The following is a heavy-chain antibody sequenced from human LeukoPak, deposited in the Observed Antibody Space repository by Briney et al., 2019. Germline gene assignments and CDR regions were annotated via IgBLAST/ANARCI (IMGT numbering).Heavy chain of an antibody. D-gene: IGHD4-23*01. CDR2: INPNSGGT. Sequence: ASVKVSCKASGYTFTGYYMHWARQAPGQGLEWMGWINPNSGGTNYAQKFQGRVTMTRDTSISTAYMELSRLRSDDTAVYYCARDGGYGGNSKMAFDIWGQGTMVTVSS. CDR1: GYTFTGYY. V-gene: IGHV1-2*02. CDR3: ARDGGYGGNSKMAFDI. J-gene: IGHJ3*02.